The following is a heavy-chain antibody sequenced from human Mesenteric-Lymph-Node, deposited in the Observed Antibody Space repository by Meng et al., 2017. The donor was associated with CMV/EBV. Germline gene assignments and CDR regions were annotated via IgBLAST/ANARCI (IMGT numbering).Heavy chain of an antibody. CDR3: ARHQRWLKSEGGFNY. J-gene: IGHJ4*02. D-gene: IGHD4-23*01. CDR1: VGSFSGYY. CDR2: INHSRST. Sequence: QVQLQPGGVVLLKPPEPPSLASAGYVGSFSGYYWSWIRQPPGKGLELMGVINHSRSTNYHPSLNSGVTISVDTSKNQSSLKLSSVTAADTAVYYCARHQRWLKSEGGFNYWGQGTLVTVSS. V-gene: IGHV4-34*01.